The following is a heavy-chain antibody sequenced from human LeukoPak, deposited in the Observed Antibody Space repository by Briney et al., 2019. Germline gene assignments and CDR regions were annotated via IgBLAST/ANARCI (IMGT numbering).Heavy chain of an antibody. CDR2: ISGGGGST. V-gene: IGHV3-23*01. CDR1: GFTFSSYA. D-gene: IGHD3-9*01. J-gene: IGHJ4*02. Sequence: GGSLRLSCAASGFTFSSYAMSWVRQSPRKGLEWVSAISGGGGSTYYADSVKGRFTISRDNSKNTLYLQMNSLRAEDTAVYYCAKFYDISTGSFDCWGPGTLVTASS. CDR3: AKFYDISTGSFDC.